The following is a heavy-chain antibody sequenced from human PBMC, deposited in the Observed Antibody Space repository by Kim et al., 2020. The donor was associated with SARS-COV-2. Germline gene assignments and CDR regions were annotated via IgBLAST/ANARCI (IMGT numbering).Heavy chain of an antibody. Sequence: GGSLRLSCAASGFTFSSYAMSWVRQAPGKGLEWVSGMSGSGSDTYYADSVKGRFTISRDNSKNTLYLQMNSLRTEDTAVYYCAKDGSRAFISVTVDIWGQGTLVTVSS. CDR3: AKDGSRAFISVTVDI. J-gene: IGHJ3*02. CDR2: MSGSGSDT. V-gene: IGHV3-23*01. D-gene: IGHD2-2*03. CDR1: GFTFSSYA.